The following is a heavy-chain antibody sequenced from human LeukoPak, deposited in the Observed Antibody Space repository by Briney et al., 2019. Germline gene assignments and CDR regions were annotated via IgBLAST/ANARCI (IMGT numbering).Heavy chain of an antibody. Sequence: GGSLRLSCAASGFTFSDYYMSWIRQAPGKGLECVSYSSSSGSTIYYADSVKGRFTISRDNAKNSLYLQMNSLRAEDTAVYYCARDLHCGGDCYAFDYWGQGTLVTVSS. D-gene: IGHD2-21*02. CDR3: ARDLHCGGDCYAFDY. CDR1: GFTFSDYY. V-gene: IGHV3-11*04. CDR2: SSSSGSTI. J-gene: IGHJ4*02.